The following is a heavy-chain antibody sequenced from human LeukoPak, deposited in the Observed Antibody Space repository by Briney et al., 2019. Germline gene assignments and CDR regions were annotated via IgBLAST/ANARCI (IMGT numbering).Heavy chain of an antibody. V-gene: IGHV3-33*01. CDR3: ARDGDIVATFFDY. Sequence: GGSLRLPCAASGFTFSSYGMHWVRQAPGKGLGWVAVIWYDGSNKYYADSVKGRFTISRDNSKNTLYLQMNSLRAEDTAVYYCARDGDIVATFFDYWGQGTLVTVSS. J-gene: IGHJ4*02. CDR2: IWYDGSNK. CDR1: GFTFSSYG. D-gene: IGHD5-12*01.